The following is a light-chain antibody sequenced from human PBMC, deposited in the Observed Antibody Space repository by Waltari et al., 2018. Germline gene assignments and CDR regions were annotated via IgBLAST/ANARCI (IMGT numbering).Light chain of an antibody. Sequence: DIVMTQSPLSLPVTPGEPASISCRSSQSLLHSNGYNYLDWYLQKPGQSPQLLIYLGSNRASGVPDRFSGSGSGTDFTLKISRVEAEDVGVYYCMQALQTIFTFGPGTKGESK. CDR1: QSLLHSNGYNY. CDR2: LGS. CDR3: MQALQTIFT. J-gene: IGKJ3*01. V-gene: IGKV2-28*01.